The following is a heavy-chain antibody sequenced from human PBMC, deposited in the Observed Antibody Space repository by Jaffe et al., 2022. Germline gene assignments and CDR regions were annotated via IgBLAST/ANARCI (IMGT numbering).Heavy chain of an antibody. Sequence: EVQLVESGGGLVQPGGSLRLSCAASGFTFSSYWMSWVRQAPGKGLEWVANIKQDGSEKYYVDSVKGRFTISRDNAKNSLYLQMNSLRAEDTAVYYCAREYYGSGSYYHFDYWGQGTLVTVSS. D-gene: IGHD3-10*01. CDR3: AREYYGSGSYYHFDY. CDR2: IKQDGSEK. V-gene: IGHV3-7*01. CDR1: GFTFSSYW. J-gene: IGHJ4*02.